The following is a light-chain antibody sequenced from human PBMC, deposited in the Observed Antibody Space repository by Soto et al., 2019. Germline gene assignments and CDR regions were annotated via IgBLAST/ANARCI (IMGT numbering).Light chain of an antibody. V-gene: IGKV3-20*01. CDR2: GAS. Sequence: EIVMTQSPATLSLSPGERATLSCRANQSISTNLAWYQQKPGQAPRLLIYGASSRATGIPDRFSGSGSGTDFTLTISRLEPEDFAVYYCQQYGSSRTFGQGTKGDIK. CDR3: QQYGSSRT. CDR1: QSISTN. J-gene: IGKJ1*01.